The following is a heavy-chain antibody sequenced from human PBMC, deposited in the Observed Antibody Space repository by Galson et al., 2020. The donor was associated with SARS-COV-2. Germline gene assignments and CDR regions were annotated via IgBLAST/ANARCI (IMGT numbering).Heavy chain of an antibody. CDR1: GGSIRTGGHY. J-gene: IGHJ4*02. CDR2: IYYSGST. CDR3: ARDLAEWIDS. D-gene: IGHD2-8*01. V-gene: IGHV4-31*03. Sequence: ASETLSLTCTVSGGSIRTGGHYWNWIRQHLGKGLEWIGSIYYSGSTFFNPSLKSRLTMSVDTSKNQFSLKLTSATAADTAVYYCARDLAEWIDSWGQGTLVTVSS.